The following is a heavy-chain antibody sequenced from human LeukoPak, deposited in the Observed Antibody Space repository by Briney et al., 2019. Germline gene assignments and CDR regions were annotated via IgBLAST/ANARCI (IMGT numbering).Heavy chain of an antibody. D-gene: IGHD2-8*01. J-gene: IGHJ6*02. CDR1: EFTLGNNW. Sequence: GGSLRLSCEASEFTLGNNWMNWVRQAPGKGLEWVANINQDGSQKYYVDSVKGRFTISRDNAKSSLFLQMDSLRADDAALYYCARDGPGVSRYGMDVWGQGTTVTVSS. CDR2: INQDGSQK. V-gene: IGHV3-7*01. CDR3: ARDGPGVSRYGMDV.